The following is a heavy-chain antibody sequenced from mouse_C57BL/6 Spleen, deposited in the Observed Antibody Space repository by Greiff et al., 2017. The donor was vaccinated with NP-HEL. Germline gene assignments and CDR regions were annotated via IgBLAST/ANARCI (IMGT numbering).Heavy chain of an antibody. Sequence: QVQLQQPGAELVKPGASVKLSCKASGYTFTSYWMHRVKQRPGRGPEWVGRIYPYSGGTKYNEKFKSKATLTVDKPSSTAYMQLSSLTSEDSAVYYCARSITTVVAPSWYFDVWGTGTTVTVSS. CDR2: IYPYSGGT. D-gene: IGHD1-1*01. J-gene: IGHJ1*03. CDR3: ARSITTVVAPSWYFDV. CDR1: GYTFTSYW. V-gene: IGHV1-72*01.